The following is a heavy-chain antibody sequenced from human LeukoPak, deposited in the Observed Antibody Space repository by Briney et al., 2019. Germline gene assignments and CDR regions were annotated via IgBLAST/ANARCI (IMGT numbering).Heavy chain of an antibody. CDR3: ARGPLLWFGESYYYYGMDV. CDR2: IYHSGST. V-gene: IGHV4-30-2*01. D-gene: IGHD3-10*01. Sequence: SQTLSLTCAVSGGSISSGGYSWSWIRQPPGKGLEWIGYIYHSGSTYYNPSLKSRVTISVDRSKNQFSLKLSSVTAADTAVYYCARGPLLWFGESYYYYGMDVWGQGTTVTVSS. CDR1: GGSISSGGYS. J-gene: IGHJ6*02.